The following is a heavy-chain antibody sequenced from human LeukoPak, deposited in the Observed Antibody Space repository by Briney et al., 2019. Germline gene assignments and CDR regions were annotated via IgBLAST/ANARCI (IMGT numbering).Heavy chain of an antibody. J-gene: IGHJ4*02. CDR3: ARDLAATRLDF. CDR1: GYTFTDHG. V-gene: IGHV3-33*01. D-gene: IGHD6-25*01. Sequence: GGSLRLSCAASGYTFTDHGMHWVRQAPGKGLEWVADIWFDGSQQYYADAVKGRFTISRDISKSILYLQMNSLRAEDTGVYYCARDLAATRLDFRGQGTLVTVSS. CDR2: IWFDGSQQ.